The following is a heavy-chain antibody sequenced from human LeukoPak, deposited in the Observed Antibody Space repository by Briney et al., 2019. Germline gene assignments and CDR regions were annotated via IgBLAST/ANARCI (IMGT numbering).Heavy chain of an antibody. D-gene: IGHD2/OR15-2a*01. CDR2: IYYSGST. J-gene: IGHJ6*02. CDR3: ARAIGYYYGMDV. V-gene: IGHV4-61*05. Sequence: SETLSLTCTVSGVSISSSSYYWGWVRQPPGKGLEWIGYIYYSGSTNYNPSLKSRVTISVDTSKNQFSLKLSSVTAADTAVYYCARAIGYYYGMDVWGQGTTVTVSS. CDR1: GVSISSSSYY.